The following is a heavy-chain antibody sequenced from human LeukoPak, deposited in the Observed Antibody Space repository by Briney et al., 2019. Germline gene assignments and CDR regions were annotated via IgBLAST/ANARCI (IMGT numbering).Heavy chain of an antibody. CDR2: IYYSGST. CDR1: GGSVSSGSYY. CDR3: ARDPGYYGMDV. V-gene: IGHV4-61*01. Sequence: SETLSLTCTVSGGSVSSGSYYWSWIRQPPGKGLEWIGYIYYSGSTNYNPSLMSRVTISVGTSKNQFSLKLSSVTAADTAVYYCARDPGYYGMDVWGKGTTVTVSS. J-gene: IGHJ6*04.